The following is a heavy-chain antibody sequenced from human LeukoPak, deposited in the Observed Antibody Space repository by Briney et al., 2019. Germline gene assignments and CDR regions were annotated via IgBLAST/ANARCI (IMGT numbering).Heavy chain of an antibody. V-gene: IGHV3-21*01. D-gene: IGHD3-3*01. CDR2: ISSSSSYI. Sequence: GGSLRLSCAASGFTFSSYSMNWVRQAPGKGLEWVSSISSSSSYIYYADSVKGRFTISRDNAKNSLYLQMNSLRAEDTAVYYCASYDFWSGSHSNFDYWGQGTLVTVSS. CDR1: GFTFSSYS. CDR3: ASYDFWSGSHSNFDY. J-gene: IGHJ4*02.